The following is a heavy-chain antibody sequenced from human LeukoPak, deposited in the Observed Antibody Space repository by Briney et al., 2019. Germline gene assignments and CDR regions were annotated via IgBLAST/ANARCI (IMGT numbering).Heavy chain of an antibody. CDR2: ISYDGSNK. V-gene: IGHV3-30-3*01. J-gene: IGHJ4*02. D-gene: IGHD7-27*01. Sequence: GRSLRLSCAASGFTFSSYAMHWVRQAPGKGLEWVAVISYDGSNKYYADSVKGRFTISRDNSKNTLYLQMNSLRAEDTAVYYCARVLNWVEDYWGQGTLVTVSS. CDR3: ARVLNWVEDY. CDR1: GFTFSSYA.